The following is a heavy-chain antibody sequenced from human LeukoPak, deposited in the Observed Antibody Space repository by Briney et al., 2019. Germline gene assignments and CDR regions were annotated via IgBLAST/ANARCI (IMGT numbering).Heavy chain of an antibody. V-gene: IGHV4-4*07. J-gene: IGHJ5*02. Sequence: SETLSLTCTVSGGFISSYYWSWIRQPAGKGLEWIGRIYTSGSTNYNPSLKSRVTMSVDTSKNQFSLKLSSVTAADTAVYYCTSFTFGHNWFDPWGQGTLVTVSS. CDR1: GGFISSYY. CDR3: TSFTFGHNWFDP. CDR2: IYTSGST. D-gene: IGHD2/OR15-2a*01.